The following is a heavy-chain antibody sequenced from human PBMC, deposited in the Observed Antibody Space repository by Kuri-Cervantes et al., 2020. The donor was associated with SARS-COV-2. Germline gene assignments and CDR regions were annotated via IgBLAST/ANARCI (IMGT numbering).Heavy chain of an antibody. V-gene: IGHV3-9*03. Sequence: SLKISCAASGFPFDDYVMHWVRQAPGKGLEWVSGISWNSGNIGYADSVKGRFTISRDNAKNSLYLQMNSLRAEDMALYYCARGVGSGWKLFDYWGQGTLVTVSS. CDR2: ISWNSGNI. D-gene: IGHD6-19*01. J-gene: IGHJ4*02. CDR1: GFPFDDYV. CDR3: ARGVGSGWKLFDY.